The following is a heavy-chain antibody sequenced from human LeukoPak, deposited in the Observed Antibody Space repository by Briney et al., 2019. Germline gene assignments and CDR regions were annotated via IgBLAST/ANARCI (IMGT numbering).Heavy chain of an antibody. J-gene: IGHJ5*02. CDR2: ISGSGGST. CDR3: AKDDDCSGGSCYSPYNWFDP. V-gene: IGHV3-23*01. D-gene: IGHD2-15*01. Sequence: GGSLRLSCAASGFTFSGYAMSWVRQAPGKGLEWVSAISGSGGSTYYADSVKGRFTISRDNSKNTLYLQMNSLRAEDTAVYYCAKDDDCSGGSCYSPYNWFDPWGQGTLVTVSS. CDR1: GFTFSGYA.